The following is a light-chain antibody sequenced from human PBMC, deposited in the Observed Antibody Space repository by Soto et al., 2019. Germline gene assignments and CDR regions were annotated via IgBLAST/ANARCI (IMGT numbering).Light chain of an antibody. CDR3: HQYGSSPRT. V-gene: IGKV3-20*01. Sequence: EIVLTQSPGALSLSPGERVTLSCRASQSINRNFLAWYQQKPGQAPRLLIYGASSRATGIPDRFSGGGSGTDFTLTISRLEPEDFAVYYCHQYGSSPRTFGQGTKVEI. CDR2: GAS. CDR1: QSINRNF. J-gene: IGKJ1*01.